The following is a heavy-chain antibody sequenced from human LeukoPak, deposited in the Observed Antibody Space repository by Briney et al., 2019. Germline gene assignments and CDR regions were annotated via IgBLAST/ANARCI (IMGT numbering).Heavy chain of an antibody. Sequence: GGSLRLSCAASGFTFSNFGMHCARQAPGKGLEGVAFIRYDGSDKYYADSVKGRFTISRDNSKNTLYLQMNSLRVEDTAVYYCAKMHYGGSGLVAYWGQGTLVSVP. V-gene: IGHV3-30*02. D-gene: IGHD3-22*01. CDR3: AKMHYGGSGLVAY. CDR1: GFTFSNFG. CDR2: IRYDGSDK. J-gene: IGHJ4*02.